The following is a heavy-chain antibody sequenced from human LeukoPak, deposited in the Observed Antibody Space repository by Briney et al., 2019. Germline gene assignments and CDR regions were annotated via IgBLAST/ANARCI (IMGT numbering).Heavy chain of an antibody. D-gene: IGHD1-26*01. V-gene: IGHV3-43D*03. J-gene: IGHJ4*02. CDR2: ISWDGGRT. Sequence: GGSLRLSCEASGFTFDDYAMHWVRQAPGKGLEWVSLISWDGGRTYYADSAKGRFTISRGNSKNSLYLQMNSLRAEDTALYYCAKDIGSGSYYHFDYWGQGTLVTVSS. CDR1: GFTFDDYA. CDR3: AKDIGSGSYYHFDY.